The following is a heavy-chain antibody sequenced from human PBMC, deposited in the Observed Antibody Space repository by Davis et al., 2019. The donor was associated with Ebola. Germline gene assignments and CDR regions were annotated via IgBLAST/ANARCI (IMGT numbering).Heavy chain of an antibody. J-gene: IGHJ6*02. Sequence: SLKISCAASGFTFSDYYMSWIRQAPGKGLGWVSYISSSGSTIYYADSVKGRFTISRDNAKNSLYLQMNSLRAEDTAVYYCARDGDCSGGSCYSEYYYYYGMDVWGQGTTVTVSS. CDR2: ISSSGSTI. D-gene: IGHD2-15*01. V-gene: IGHV3-11*01. CDR1: GFTFSDYY. CDR3: ARDGDCSGGSCYSEYYYYYGMDV.